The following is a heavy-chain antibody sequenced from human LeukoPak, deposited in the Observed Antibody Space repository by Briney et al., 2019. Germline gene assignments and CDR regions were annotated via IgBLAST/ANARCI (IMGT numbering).Heavy chain of an antibody. CDR3: ARGHGSGSYYFFDY. V-gene: IGHV4-38-2*02. CDR2: FYHGGST. D-gene: IGHD3-10*01. CDR1: GYSISTGYY. Sequence: SETLSLTCIVSGYSISTGYYWDWIRQPPGKGLEWIGTFYHGGSTYYNPSLKSRVTISVDTSKNQFSLKLSSGTAVDTAVYYCARGHGSGSYYFFDYWGQGTLVTVS. J-gene: IGHJ4*02.